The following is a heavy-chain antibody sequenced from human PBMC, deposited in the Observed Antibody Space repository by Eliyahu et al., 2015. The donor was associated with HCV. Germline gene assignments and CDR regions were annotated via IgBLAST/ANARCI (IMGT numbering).Heavy chain of an antibody. CDR3: ATVRASVTHRAEYFQH. D-gene: IGHD5/OR15-5a*01. J-gene: IGHJ1*01. Sequence: EVKKPGSSVKVSCKASGGTFRTLSINWVRQAPGQGLEWMGRILPVFGSSNYAQKFQGRVSITADESTATAYLELNSLTSDDPAIFYCATVRASVTHRAEYFQHWGQGTLVTVS. V-gene: IGHV1-69*01. CDR2: ILPVFGSS. CDR1: GGTFRTLS.